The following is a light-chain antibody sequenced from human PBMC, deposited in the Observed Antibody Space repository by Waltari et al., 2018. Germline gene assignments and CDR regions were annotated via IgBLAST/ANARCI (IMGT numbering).Light chain of an antibody. CDR2: DVS. V-gene: IGLV2-14*03. CDR3: SSYTSSSTNWV. CDR1: SSDVGGYNY. Sequence: QSALTQPASVSGSPGQSITISCHGTSSDVGGYNYVSWYQQHPGKAPKLMIYDVSNRPSGVSNRFSGSKSGNTASLTISGLQAEDEADYYCSSYTSSSTNWVFGGGTKLTVL. J-gene: IGLJ3*02.